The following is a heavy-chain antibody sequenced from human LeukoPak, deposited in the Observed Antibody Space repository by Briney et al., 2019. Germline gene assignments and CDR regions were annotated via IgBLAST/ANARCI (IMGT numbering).Heavy chain of an antibody. J-gene: IGHJ6*03. CDR3: STNRYSYGYESLYYYYYMDV. CDR1: GGTFSSYA. V-gene: IGHV1-69*05. Sequence: ASVKVSCKASGGTFSSYAISWVRQAPGQGLEWMGRTIPIFGTANYAQKFQGRVTITTDESTSTAYMELSSLRSEDTAVYYCSTNRYSYGYESLYYYYYMDVWGKGTTVTVSS. D-gene: IGHD5-18*01. CDR2: TIPIFGTA.